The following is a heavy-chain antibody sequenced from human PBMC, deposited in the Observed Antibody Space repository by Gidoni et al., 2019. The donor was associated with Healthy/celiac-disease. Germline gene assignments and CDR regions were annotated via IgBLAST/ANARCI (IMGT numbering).Heavy chain of an antibody. CDR2: IYWDDDK. D-gene: IGHD2-2*01. Sequence: QITLKESGPTLVKPTQTLTLTCTFSGFSLSTRGVGVGWILHPPGKALEWLALIYWDDDKRYSPSLKSRLTITKDTSKNQVVLTMTNMDPVDTATYYCARNAILSSTSRWGTGVFYYFDYWGQGTLVTVSS. CDR1: GFSLSTRGVG. V-gene: IGHV2-5*02. J-gene: IGHJ4*02. CDR3: ARNAILSSTSRWGTGVFYYFDY.